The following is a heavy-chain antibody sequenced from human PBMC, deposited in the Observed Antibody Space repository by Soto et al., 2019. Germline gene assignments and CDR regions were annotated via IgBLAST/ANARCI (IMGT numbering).Heavy chain of an antibody. Sequence: ASVKVSCKVSGYTFTDHFIHWVRQAPGQGLEWMGWINTNNGGTKFAEKFQGRVTMTRDTSITTVYMELSRLRSDDTAVYYCARDLNPKYGPGSLHGYFDYWGQGTLVTVSS. CDR3: ARDLNPKYGPGSLHGYFDY. D-gene: IGHD3-10*01. V-gene: IGHV1-2*02. CDR1: GYTFTDHF. J-gene: IGHJ4*02. CDR2: INTNNGGT.